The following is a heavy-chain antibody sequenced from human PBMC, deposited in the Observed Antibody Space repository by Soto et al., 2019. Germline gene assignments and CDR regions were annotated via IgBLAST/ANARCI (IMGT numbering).Heavy chain of an antibody. CDR2: MNPNSGNT. CDR1: GYTFTSYD. CDR3: AIPTAMVLGAWNY. D-gene: IGHD5-18*01. V-gene: IGHV1-8*01. J-gene: IGHJ4*02. Sequence: ASVKVSCKASGYTFTSYDINWVRQAPGQGLEWMGWMNPNSGNTGYAQKFQGRVTMTRNTSISTAYMELSSLRSEDTAVYYCAIPTAMVLGAWNYWGQGTLVTVPS.